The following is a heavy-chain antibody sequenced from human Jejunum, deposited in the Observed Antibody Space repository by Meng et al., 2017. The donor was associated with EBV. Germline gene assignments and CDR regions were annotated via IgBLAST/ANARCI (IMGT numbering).Heavy chain of an antibody. J-gene: IGHJ4*02. CDR1: GFSPSTSGVG. D-gene: IGHD4-17*01. CDR2: IYWDENK. V-gene: IGHV2-5*02. CDR3: ARMYGDYVRYFDF. Sequence: QLPLEESGPALDKPPDTFTLTCTVSGFSPSTSGVGVGWIRQAPGKALEWLAHIYWDENKRYSTSLRSRLSIMKDTSKSQVVLTMNHMDPVDTATYYCARMYGDYVRYFDFWGQGILVTVSS.